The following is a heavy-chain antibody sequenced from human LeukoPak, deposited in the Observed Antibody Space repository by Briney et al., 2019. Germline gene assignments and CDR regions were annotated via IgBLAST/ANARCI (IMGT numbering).Heavy chain of an antibody. Sequence: GGSLRLSCAASGFTSSNYGMHWVRQAPDKGLEWVAVIWYDGSNKYYADSVRGRFTISRDNSKNTLYLQMNSLRAEDTAVYFCARDGFPGAVTQNEGWWFFDLWGRGTLVTVSS. CDR3: ARDGFPGAVTQNEGWWFFDL. V-gene: IGHV3-33*01. D-gene: IGHD4-17*01. CDR2: IWYDGSNK. CDR1: GFTSSNYG. J-gene: IGHJ2*01.